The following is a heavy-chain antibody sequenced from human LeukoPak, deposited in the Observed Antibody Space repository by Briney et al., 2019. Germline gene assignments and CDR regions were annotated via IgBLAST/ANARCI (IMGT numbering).Heavy chain of an antibody. CDR1: GYAMSSSNW. CDR3: TGGGSYYWAPDY. D-gene: IGHD3-10*01. Sequence: SETLSLTCVVSGYAMSSSNWWGWIRQPPGKELEWIGYIYYSGNTDYNPSLTSRVTMSIHTSKNQFSLKLTSVSALDTAVYYCTGGGSYYWAPDYWGQGTLVTVSS. J-gene: IGHJ4*02. CDR2: IYYSGNT. V-gene: IGHV4-28*06.